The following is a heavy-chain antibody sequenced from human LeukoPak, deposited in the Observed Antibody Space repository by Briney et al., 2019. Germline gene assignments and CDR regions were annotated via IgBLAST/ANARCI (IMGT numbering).Heavy chain of an antibody. CDR3: ARDLKDFWSGYYYYYGMDV. CDR1: GFTFSSYS. J-gene: IGHJ6*02. Sequence: GGSLRLSCAASGFTFSSYSMNWVRQAPGKGLEWVSYISSSSSTIYYADSVKGRFTISRDNAKNSLYLQTNSLRDEDTAVYYCARDLKDFWSGYYYYYGMDVWGQGTTVTVSS. D-gene: IGHD3-3*01. CDR2: ISSSSSTI. V-gene: IGHV3-48*02.